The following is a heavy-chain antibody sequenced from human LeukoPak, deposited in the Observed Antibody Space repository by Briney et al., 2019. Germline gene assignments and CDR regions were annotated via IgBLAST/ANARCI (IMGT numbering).Heavy chain of an antibody. CDR3: ARVVGATEWRVHLDY. CDR1: GFTFNNYA. D-gene: IGHD6-19*01. V-gene: IGHV3-23*01. Sequence: QSGGSLRLSCAASGFTFNNYALAWVRQTPEKGLECVSAISGDGVSPYYVDSVKGRFTISRDNSNNMLYLQMNSLRAEDTAVYYCARVVGATEWRVHLDYWGQGTRVTVSS. J-gene: IGHJ4*02. CDR2: ISGDGVSP.